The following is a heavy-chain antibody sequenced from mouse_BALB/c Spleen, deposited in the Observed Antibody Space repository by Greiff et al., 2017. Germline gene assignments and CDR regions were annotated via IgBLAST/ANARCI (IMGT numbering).Heavy chain of an antibody. V-gene: IGHV5-9-4*01. Sequence: EVKLVESGGGLVKPGGSLKLSCAASGFTFSSYAMSWVRQSPEKRLEWVAEISSGGSYTYYPDTVTGRFTISRDNAKNTLYLEMSSLRSEDTAMYYCARLTGGRYFDYWGQGTTLTVSS. J-gene: IGHJ2*01. CDR1: GFTFSSYA. CDR2: ISSGGSYT. D-gene: IGHD4-1*01. CDR3: ARLTGGRYFDY.